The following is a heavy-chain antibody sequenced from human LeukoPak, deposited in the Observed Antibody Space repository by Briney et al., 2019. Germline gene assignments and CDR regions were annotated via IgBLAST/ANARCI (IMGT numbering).Heavy chain of an antibody. CDR1: GGSISSYY. CDR3: ARWAYYDSSGLGDY. V-gene: IGHV4-59*01. J-gene: IGHJ4*02. D-gene: IGHD3-22*01. CDR2: IYYSGST. Sequence: SETLSLTCTVSGGSISSYYWSWIRQPPGKGLEWIGYIYYSGSTDYNPSLKSRVTISVDTSKNQSSLKLSSVTAADTAVYYCARWAYYDSSGLGDYWGQGTLVTVSS.